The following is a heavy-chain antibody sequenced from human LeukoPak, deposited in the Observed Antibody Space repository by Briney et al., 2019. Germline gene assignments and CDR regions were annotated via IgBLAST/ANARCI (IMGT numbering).Heavy chain of an antibody. CDR2: IYPGDSDT. Sequence: GESLKISCTASGYSFSKYWIGWARQTPGKGLEWMGIIYPGDSDTRYSPSFQGQVTISADKSISTAYLQWSSLKASDTAMYYCARSATKKQYYYDSSGYLDYWGQGTLVTVSS. D-gene: IGHD3-22*01. CDR1: GYSFSKYW. J-gene: IGHJ4*02. V-gene: IGHV5-51*01. CDR3: ARSATKKQYYYDSSGYLDY.